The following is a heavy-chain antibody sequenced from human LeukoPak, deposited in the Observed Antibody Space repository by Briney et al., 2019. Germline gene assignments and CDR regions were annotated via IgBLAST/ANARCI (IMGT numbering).Heavy chain of an antibody. J-gene: IGHJ4*02. CDR2: IIPILGIA. V-gene: IGHV1-69*04. D-gene: IGHD4-11*01. Sequence: GASVKVSCKASGYTFTSYGISWVRQAPGQGLEWMGRIIPILGIANYAQKFQGRVTITADKSTSTAYMELSSLRSEDTAVYYCARDRRMTTVTYIDYWGQGTLVTVSS. CDR1: GYTFTSYG. CDR3: ARDRRMTTVTYIDY.